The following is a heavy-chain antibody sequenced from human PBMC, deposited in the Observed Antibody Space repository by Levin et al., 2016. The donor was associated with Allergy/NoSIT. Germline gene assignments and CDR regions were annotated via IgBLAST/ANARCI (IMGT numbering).Heavy chain of an antibody. J-gene: IGHJ6*02. Sequence: ASVKVSCKASGYTFTSYGISWVRQAPGQELEWMGWISAYNGNTNYAQKLQGRVTMTTDTSTSTAYMELRSLRSDDTAVYYCARILYRYYYYGMDVWGQGTTVTVSS. CDR3: ARILYRYYYYGMDV. CDR2: ISAYNGNT. V-gene: IGHV1-18*01. CDR1: GYTFTSYG. D-gene: IGHD3-3*01.